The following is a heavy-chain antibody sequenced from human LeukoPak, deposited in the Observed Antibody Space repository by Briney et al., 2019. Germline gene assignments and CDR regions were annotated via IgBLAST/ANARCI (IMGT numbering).Heavy chain of an antibody. CDR3: ARSGYSSGVWFDP. Sequence: GESLKISCRGSGYSFTDYWVAWVRNIPGKGLEWLGIIYPGDSDTRYSPSFQGQVTISADKSISTAYLQWSSLKASDTAMYYCARSGYSSGVWFDPWGQGTLVTVSS. V-gene: IGHV5-51*01. CDR2: IYPGDSDT. J-gene: IGHJ5*02. D-gene: IGHD6-19*01. CDR1: GYSFTDYW.